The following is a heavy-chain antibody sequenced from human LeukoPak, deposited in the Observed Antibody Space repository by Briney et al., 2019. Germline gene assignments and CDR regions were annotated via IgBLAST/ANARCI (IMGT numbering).Heavy chain of an antibody. J-gene: IGHJ4*02. CDR2: TSGSGGST. D-gene: IGHD5-18*01. Sequence: GGSLRLSCAASGFTFSSYAMSWVRQAPGKGLEWVSATSGSGGSTYYADSVKGRFTISRDNSKNTLYLQMNSLRAEDTAVYYCAKREYSYGLYYFDYWGQGTLVTVSS. CDR1: GFTFSSYA. CDR3: AKREYSYGLYYFDY. V-gene: IGHV3-23*01.